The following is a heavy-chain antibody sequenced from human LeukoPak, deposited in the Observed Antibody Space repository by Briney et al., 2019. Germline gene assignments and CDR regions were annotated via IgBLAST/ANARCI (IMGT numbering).Heavy chain of an antibody. D-gene: IGHD2-8*01. Sequence: ASVKVSCKASGDAFNSHTINWVRQAPGQGLEWMGVINPSGGGTSYAQKFQGRVTMTRDTSTSTVYMDLRSLRSEDTAVYFCARDMLAVPSNWFDPWGQGTLVTVSS. CDR2: INPSGGGT. CDR1: GDAFNSHT. J-gene: IGHJ5*02. V-gene: IGHV1-46*02. CDR3: ARDMLAVPSNWFDP.